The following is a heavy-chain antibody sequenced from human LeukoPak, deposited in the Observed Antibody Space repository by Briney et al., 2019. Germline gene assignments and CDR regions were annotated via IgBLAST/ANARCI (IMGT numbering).Heavy chain of an antibody. CDR3: ARDPDYGDYGRGDYYYGMDA. Sequence: ASVKVSCKASGYTFNTYCIHWVRQAPGQGLEWMGLINPGGGDTSYAQNLQGRVTMTRDTSTNTVYMEMSSLRSEDTAVYYCARDPDYGDYGRGDYYYGMDAWGQGTTVIVSS. CDR1: GYTFNTYC. J-gene: IGHJ6*02. D-gene: IGHD4-17*01. CDR2: INPGGGDT. V-gene: IGHV1-46*02.